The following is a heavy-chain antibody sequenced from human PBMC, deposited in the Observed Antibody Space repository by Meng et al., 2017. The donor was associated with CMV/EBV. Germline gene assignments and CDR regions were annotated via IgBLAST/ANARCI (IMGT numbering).Heavy chain of an antibody. CDR3: ARSTVTRRGPGAPNYYYYGMDV. CDR2: IIPILGIA. CDR1: GGTFSSYA. J-gene: IGHJ6*02. Sequence: SVKVSCKASGGTFSSYAISWVRQAPGQGLEWMGGIIPILGIANYAQKFQGRVTITADKSTSTAYMELSSLRSEDTAVYYCARSTVTRRGPGAPNYYYYGMDVWGQGTTVIVSS. V-gene: IGHV1-69*10. D-gene: IGHD4-11*01.